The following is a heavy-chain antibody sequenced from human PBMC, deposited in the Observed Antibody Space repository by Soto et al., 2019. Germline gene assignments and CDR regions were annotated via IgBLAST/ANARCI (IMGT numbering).Heavy chain of an antibody. D-gene: IGHD1-26*01. CDR2: ISYDGSNK. Sequence: GGSLRLSCAASGFTFSSYAMHWVRQAPGKGLEWVAVISYDGSNKYYADSVKGRFTISRDNSKNTLYLQMNSLRAEDTAVYYCARSGGLVGATPWFFDYWGQGTLVTVSS. CDR3: ARSGGLVGATPWFFDY. CDR1: GFTFSSYA. J-gene: IGHJ4*02. V-gene: IGHV3-30-3*01.